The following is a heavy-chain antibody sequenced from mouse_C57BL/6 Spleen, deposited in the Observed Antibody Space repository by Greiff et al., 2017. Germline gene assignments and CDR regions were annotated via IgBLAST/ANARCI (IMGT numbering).Heavy chain of an antibody. V-gene: IGHV14-2*01. CDR3: ASYYNGSSYWYFGG. J-gene: IGHJ1*03. CDR2: IDPEDGET. CDR1: GFNIKDYY. Sequence: VQLQQSGAELVKPGASVKLSCTASGFNIKDYYMHWVKQRTEQGLEWIGRIDPEDGETKYAPKFPGKATITADPSSNTAYLQLSSLTSKDTAVYYGASYYNGSSYWYFGGWGTRTTVTVYS. D-gene: IGHD1-1*01.